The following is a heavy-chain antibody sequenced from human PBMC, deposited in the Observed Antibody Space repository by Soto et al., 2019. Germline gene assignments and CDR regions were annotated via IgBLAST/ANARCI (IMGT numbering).Heavy chain of an antibody. J-gene: IGHJ1*01. V-gene: IGHV4-59*01. Sequence: SETLSLTCTVSGGSISSYYWSWIRQPPGKGLEWIGYIYYSGSTNYNPSLKSRVTISVDTSKNQFSLKLSSVTAADTAVYYCARSSGWGIEYFQHWGQGTLVTVSS. D-gene: IGHD6-19*01. CDR2: IYYSGST. CDR1: GGSISSYY. CDR3: ARSSGWGIEYFQH.